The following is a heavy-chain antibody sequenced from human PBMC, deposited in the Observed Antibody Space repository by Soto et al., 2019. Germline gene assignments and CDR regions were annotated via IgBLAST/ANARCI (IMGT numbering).Heavy chain of an antibody. D-gene: IGHD3-22*01. J-gene: IGHJ3*02. Sequence: ASLKVYCKTSGYTFTSYYMHCVRHTPGQGLELMGIINPSGVSTSYAQKFQGRVTMTRDTSTSTVYMELSSLRSEDTAVYYCASCIIPYYDSSGYHLDAFDIWGKGTMVTVSS. CDR3: ASCIIPYYDSSGYHLDAFDI. V-gene: IGHV1-46*01. CDR2: INPSGVST. CDR1: GYTFTSYY.